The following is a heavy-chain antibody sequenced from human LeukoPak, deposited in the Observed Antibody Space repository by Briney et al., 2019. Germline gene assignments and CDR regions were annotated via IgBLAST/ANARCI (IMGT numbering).Heavy chain of an antibody. J-gene: IGHJ4*02. CDR1: GDSISRFY. Sequence: SETLSLTCTVSGDSISRFYWSWIRQPPGKGLEFIGYVYYSGSPTYGPSLNSRVTISVDTSKNQMSLKMASVTAADTAVYYCARAPNWDRPFDSWGQGALVTVSS. D-gene: IGHD7-27*01. CDR2: VYYSGSP. V-gene: IGHV4-59*01. CDR3: ARAPNWDRPFDS.